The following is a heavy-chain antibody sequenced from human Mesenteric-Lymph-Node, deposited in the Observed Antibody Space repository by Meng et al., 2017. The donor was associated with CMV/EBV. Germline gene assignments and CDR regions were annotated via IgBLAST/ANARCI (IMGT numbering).Heavy chain of an antibody. D-gene: IGHD3-3*01. Sequence: GESLKIPCAASGFTFSDNYMSWIRQAPGKGLEWVAVISYDGGDKYYAESVKGRFTISRDNSKSTLYLQMNSLRAEDTAIYYCARGGFGRGVVIPFYGMDVWGQGTTVTVSS. CDR2: ISYDGGDK. CDR1: GFTFSDNY. CDR3: ARGGFGRGVVIPFYGMDV. V-gene: IGHV3-30*03. J-gene: IGHJ6*02.